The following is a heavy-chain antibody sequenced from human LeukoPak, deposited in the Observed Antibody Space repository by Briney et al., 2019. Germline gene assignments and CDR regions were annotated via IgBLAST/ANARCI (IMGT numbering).Heavy chain of an antibody. Sequence: ASVKVSCKVSGYTLTELSMHWVRQTPGKGLEWMGGFDPEDGEAIYPQKFQGRVTLTEDTSTDTAYMELSSLISEDTALYYCATPGEYHYDSSGYHSAFDIWGQGTMVIVSS. D-gene: IGHD3-22*01. CDR3: ATPGEYHYDSSGYHSAFDI. CDR1: GYTLTELS. V-gene: IGHV1-24*01. J-gene: IGHJ3*02. CDR2: FDPEDGEA.